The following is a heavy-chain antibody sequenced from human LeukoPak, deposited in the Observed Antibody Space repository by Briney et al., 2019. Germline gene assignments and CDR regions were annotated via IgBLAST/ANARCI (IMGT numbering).Heavy chain of an antibody. J-gene: IGHJ4*02. CDR1: GGSFSGYY. CDR3: ARGKGAGGMIFGGVIIPFDY. V-gene: IGHV4-34*01. CDR2: INHSGST. D-gene: IGHD3-3*01. Sequence: SETLSLTCAVYGGSFSGYYWSWIRQPPGKGLEWIGEINHSGSTNYNPSLKSRVTISVDTSKNQFSLKLSSVTAADTAVYYCARGKGAGGMIFGGVIIPFDYWGQGTLVTVSS.